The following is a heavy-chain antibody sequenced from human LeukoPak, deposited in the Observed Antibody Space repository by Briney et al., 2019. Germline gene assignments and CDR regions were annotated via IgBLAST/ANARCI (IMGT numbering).Heavy chain of an antibody. CDR2: ISSSSSTI. V-gene: IGHV3-48*02. CDR1: GFTFSSYS. CDR3: ARGSTYYYGSGSTDWFDP. D-gene: IGHD3-10*01. J-gene: IGHJ5*02. Sequence: GGSLRLSCAASGFTFSSYSMYWVRQAPGKGLEWVSYISSSSSTIYYADSVKGRFTISRDNAKNSLYLQMNSLRDEDTAVYYCARGSTYYYGSGSTDWFDPWGQGTLVTVSS.